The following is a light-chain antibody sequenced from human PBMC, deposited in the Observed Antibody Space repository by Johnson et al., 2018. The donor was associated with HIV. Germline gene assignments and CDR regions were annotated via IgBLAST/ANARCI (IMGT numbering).Light chain of an antibody. CDR3: GTWDSSLSADV. V-gene: IGLV1-51*02. J-gene: IGLJ1*01. CDR2: ENN. Sequence: QSMLTQPPSVSAAPGHKVTISCYGSGSNIGNNYVSWYKQLPGSAPKLLIYENNKRPSGIPGRFSGSKSGTSATLGIIGLQTGDEADYYCGTWDSSLSADVFGPGTKVTVL. CDR1: GSNIGNNY.